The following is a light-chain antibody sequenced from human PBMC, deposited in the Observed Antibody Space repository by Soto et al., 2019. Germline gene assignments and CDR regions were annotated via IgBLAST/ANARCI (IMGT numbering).Light chain of an antibody. J-gene: IGKJ1*01. Sequence: DIQMTQSPSTLSASVGDRVTVTCRASQTIGSWLAWYQQKPGRAPKLLIFDASSLESGVPSRFSGNGSGTEFTPTISGLQPDDFASYYCQQYNSYSGMFGQGTKVDNK. V-gene: IGKV1-5*01. CDR1: QTIGSW. CDR3: QQYNSYSGM. CDR2: DAS.